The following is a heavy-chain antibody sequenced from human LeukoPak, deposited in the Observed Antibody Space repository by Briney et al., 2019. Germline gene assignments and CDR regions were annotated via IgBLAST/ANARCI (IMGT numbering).Heavy chain of an antibody. J-gene: IGHJ2*01. CDR3: AKGRRGSYFDL. CDR1: GYSFSDYS. D-gene: IGHD3-10*01. V-gene: IGHV1-18*01. Sequence: ASVKVSCKASGYSFSDYSIAWVRQAPGQGLEWMGCIIDYNGHTTYAQNFQGRVTMTTDTSTSTAYMELRSLRSDDTAVYFCAKGRRGSYFDLWGRGTLVTVSS. CDR2: IIDYNGHT.